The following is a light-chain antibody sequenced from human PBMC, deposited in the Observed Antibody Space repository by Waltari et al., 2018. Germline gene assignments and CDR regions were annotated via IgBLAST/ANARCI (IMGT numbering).Light chain of an antibody. CDR1: QSISRW. CDR3: QQYNGYSGT. V-gene: IGKV1-5*01. Sequence: DIQMTQSPSTLSASVGDRVTITCGAGQSISRWLAWYQHKPGKAPKLLIYAASSLQNWVPSRFSGSGSDTEFTLTISSLQPDDFATYYCQQYNGYSGTFGQGTKVEIK. CDR2: AAS. J-gene: IGKJ1*01.